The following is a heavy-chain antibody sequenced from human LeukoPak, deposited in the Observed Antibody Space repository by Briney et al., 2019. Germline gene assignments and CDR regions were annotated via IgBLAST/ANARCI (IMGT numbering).Heavy chain of an antibody. CDR1: GFSFSSYW. Sequence: PGGSLRLSCAASGFSFSSYWMSWVRQAPGKGLEWVANIKQDGSEKYYVDSVKGRFTISRDNAKNSLYLQMNSLRAEDTAVYYCAKSGGYYDSSGYYYDYFDYWGQGTLVTVSS. CDR2: IKQDGSEK. J-gene: IGHJ4*02. CDR3: AKSGGYYDSSGYYYDYFDY. V-gene: IGHV3-7*01. D-gene: IGHD3-22*01.